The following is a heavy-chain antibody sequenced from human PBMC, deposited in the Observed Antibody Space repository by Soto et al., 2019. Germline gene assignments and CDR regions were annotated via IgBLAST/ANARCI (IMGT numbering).Heavy chain of an antibody. CDR2: IWYDGSNK. CDR3: VRDVGGIAAENWFDP. Sequence: PGGSLRLSCAASGFTFSSYGMHWVRQAPGKGLEWVAVIWYDGSNKYYADSVKGRFTISRDNSKNTLYLQMNSLRAEDTAVYYCVRDVGGIAAENWFDPWGQGTLVTVSS. D-gene: IGHD6-13*01. V-gene: IGHV3-33*01. J-gene: IGHJ5*02. CDR1: GFTFSSYG.